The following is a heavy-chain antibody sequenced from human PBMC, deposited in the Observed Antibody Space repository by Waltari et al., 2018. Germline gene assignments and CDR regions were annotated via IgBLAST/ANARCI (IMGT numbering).Heavy chain of an antibody. D-gene: IGHD6-6*01. J-gene: IGHJ4*02. Sequence: VQLVQSGAEVKKPGATVKISCKIYGFTFTDYYIHWVQQAPGKGLKWVGLVDPEDGETVYAGNFQGRVTITADTLTDTAFMEVDTLRSEDTAVYYCATGREQLAHFDHWGQGTLVTVSS. CDR3: ATGREQLAHFDH. CDR1: GFTFTDYY. V-gene: IGHV1-69-2*01. CDR2: VDPEDGET.